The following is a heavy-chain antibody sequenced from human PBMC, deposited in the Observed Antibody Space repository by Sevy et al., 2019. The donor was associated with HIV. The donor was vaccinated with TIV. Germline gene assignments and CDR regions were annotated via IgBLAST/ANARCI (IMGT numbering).Heavy chain of an antibody. V-gene: IGHV3-23*01. Sequence: GGSLRLSCAASGFTFSSYAMNWVRQAPGKGLEWVSSISASGRSTYYADSVEGRFTISRENSKNTLYLQMNSLRGDDTAVYYCAKGYCSGGSCPRDYYYYGMDVWGQGTTVTVSS. CDR2: ISASGRST. CDR3: AKGYCSGGSCPRDYYYYGMDV. D-gene: IGHD2-15*01. J-gene: IGHJ6*02. CDR1: GFTFSSYA.